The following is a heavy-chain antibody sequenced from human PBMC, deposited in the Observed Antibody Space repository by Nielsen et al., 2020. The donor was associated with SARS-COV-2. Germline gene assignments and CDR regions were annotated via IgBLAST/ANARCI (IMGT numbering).Heavy chain of an antibody. V-gene: IGHV3-11*05. CDR1: GFTFSSYE. Sequence: GESLKISCTVSGFTFSSYEMIWVRQAPGKGLEWVSYISSSSSYTNYADSVKGRFTISRDNAKNSLYLQMNSLRAEDTAVYYCARVRSSGWYYYYYGMDVWGQGTTVTVSS. CDR3: ARVRSSGWYYYYYGMDV. J-gene: IGHJ6*02. D-gene: IGHD6-19*01. CDR2: ISSSSSYT.